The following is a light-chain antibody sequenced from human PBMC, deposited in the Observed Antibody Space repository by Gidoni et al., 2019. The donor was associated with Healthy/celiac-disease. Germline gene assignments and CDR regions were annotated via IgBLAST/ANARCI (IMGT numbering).Light chain of an antibody. V-gene: IGKV1-5*01. J-gene: IGKJ1*01. CDR3: QQYNSYRT. CDR1: QSISSW. CDR2: DAS. Sequence: DIQMTQSPSTLSASVGDRVTITCRASQSISSWLAWYQQKPGKAPKLLIYDASTLESGVPSRLSGSGSGTEFTLTISSLQPDDFATYYGQQYNSYRTFGQGTKVEIK.